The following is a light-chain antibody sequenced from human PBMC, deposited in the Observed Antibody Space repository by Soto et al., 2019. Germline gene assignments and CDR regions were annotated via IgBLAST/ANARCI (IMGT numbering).Light chain of an antibody. CDR2: TTS. CDR1: QSISVF. Sequence: DIQMTQSPSTLSASVGDRVTITCRASQSISVFLAWYQQKPGRAPKLLIHTTSTLGSGVPSRFSGSVSETEFTLTISRLQPEDFAAYYGHQYKYYSTFGQGTKLEIK. J-gene: IGKJ2*01. V-gene: IGKV1-5*03. CDR3: HQYKYYST.